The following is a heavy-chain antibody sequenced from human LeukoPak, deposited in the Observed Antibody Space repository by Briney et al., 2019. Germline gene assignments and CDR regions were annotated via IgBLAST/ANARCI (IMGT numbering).Heavy chain of an antibody. Sequence: GGSLRLSCAASGFXFSSYAIHWVRQAPGKGLEYVSAISSNGGSTYYANSVKGRFTISRDNSKNTLYLQMGSLRAEDMAVYYCAREYLALDYWGQGTLVTVSS. CDR2: ISSNGGST. J-gene: IGHJ4*02. D-gene: IGHD2-2*02. CDR3: AREYLALDY. V-gene: IGHV3-64*01. CDR1: GFXFSSYA.